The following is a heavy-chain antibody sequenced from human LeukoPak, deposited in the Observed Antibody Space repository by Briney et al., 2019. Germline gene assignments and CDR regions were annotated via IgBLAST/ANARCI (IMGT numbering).Heavy chain of an antibody. CDR3: AKDLFPGDFPKPHDY. CDR2: ISGSGGST. V-gene: IGHV3-23*01. CDR1: GFTFSSYA. Sequence: TGGSLRLSCAASGFTFSSYAMSWVRQAPGKGLEWVSAISGSGGSTYYADSVKGRFTISRDNSKNTLYLQMNSLRAEDTAVYYCAKDLFPGDFPKPHDYWGQGTLVTVSS. D-gene: IGHD2-21*01. J-gene: IGHJ4*02.